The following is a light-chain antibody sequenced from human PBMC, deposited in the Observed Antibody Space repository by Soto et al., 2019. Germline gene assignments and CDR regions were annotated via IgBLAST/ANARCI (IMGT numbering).Light chain of an antibody. CDR2: AAS. Sequence: DIQMTQSPPSLSVSVGDRVTITCRASQSIAKYINWYQQKPGKAPKLLIHAASSLQSGVPSRFSGSGSGTDFTLSLNNLQPEDFATYYCQQRYSTPPTFGQGTRLEIK. V-gene: IGKV1-39*01. CDR1: QSIAKY. J-gene: IGKJ5*01. CDR3: QQRYSTPPT.